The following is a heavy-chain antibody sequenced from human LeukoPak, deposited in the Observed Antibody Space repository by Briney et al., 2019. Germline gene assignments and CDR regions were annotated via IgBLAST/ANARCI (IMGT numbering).Heavy chain of an antibody. CDR2: INHSGST. CDR3: ARVPTYGLHDAFDI. D-gene: IGHD3-10*01. Sequence: SSETLSLTCAVYGGSFCGYYWSWIRQPPGKGLEWIGEINHSGSTNYNPSLKSRVTISVDTSKNQFSLKLSSVTAADTAVYYCARVPTYGLHDAFDIWGQGTMVTVSS. V-gene: IGHV4-34*01. J-gene: IGHJ3*02. CDR1: GGSFCGYY.